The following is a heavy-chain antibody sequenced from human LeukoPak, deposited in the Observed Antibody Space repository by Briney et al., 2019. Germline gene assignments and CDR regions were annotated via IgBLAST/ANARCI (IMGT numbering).Heavy chain of an antibody. CDR2: INPNSGGT. V-gene: IGHV1-2*02. J-gene: IGHJ1*01. D-gene: IGHD2-15*01. CDR3: ASMGYCSGGICYFSIRAEYFHH. CDR1: GYTFTGYY. Sequence: GASVKVSCKASGYTFTGYYMHWVRQAPGQGLEWMGWINPNSGGTNYAQKVQGRVTMTRDTSISTAYMELSRLRSDDTAVYSRASMGYCSGGICYFSIRAEYFHHWGQGTLVTVSS.